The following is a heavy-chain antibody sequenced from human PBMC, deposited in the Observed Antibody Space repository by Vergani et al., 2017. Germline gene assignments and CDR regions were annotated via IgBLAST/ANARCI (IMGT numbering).Heavy chain of an antibody. V-gene: IGHV4-38-2*01. Sequence: QVEPQESGPGLVKSSETLSLHCAVSGYSVGSGYYWGWIRQPPGRGLGWIGCVHRNGNTYYTSSLRRRATISRDSSKNQFSLRLPSVTAADTAVYYCARQNPYGSAHVDFWGRGVLVTVSA. CDR3: ARQNPYGSAHVDF. D-gene: IGHD3-10*01. CDR1: GYSVGSGYY. J-gene: IGHJ4*02. CDR2: VHRNGNT.